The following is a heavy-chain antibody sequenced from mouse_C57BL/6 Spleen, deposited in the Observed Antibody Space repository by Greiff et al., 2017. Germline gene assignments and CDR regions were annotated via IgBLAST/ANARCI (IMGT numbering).Heavy chain of an antibody. CDR2: ISYDGSN. Sequence: DVKLQESGPGLVKPSQSLSLTCSVTGYSITSGYYWNWIRQFPGNKLEWMGYISYDGSNNYNPSLKNRNSITRDTSKNQFFLKLNSLTTEDTATYYCARSSGLFDYWGQGTTLTVSS. CDR1: GYSITSGYY. V-gene: IGHV3-6*01. J-gene: IGHJ2*01. CDR3: ARSSGLFDY. D-gene: IGHD3-2*02.